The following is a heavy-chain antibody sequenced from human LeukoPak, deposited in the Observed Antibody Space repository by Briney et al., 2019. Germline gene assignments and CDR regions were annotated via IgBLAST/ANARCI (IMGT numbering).Heavy chain of an antibody. CDR2: ISSSSSYI. V-gene: IGHV3-21*01. D-gene: IGHD6-13*01. CDR3: VVPSWAGFDY. Sequence: GGSLRLSCATSGFTFSSYSMNWVRQAPGKGLEWVSSISSSSSYIYYADSVKGRFTISRDNAKNSLYLQMNSLRAEDTAVYYCVVPSWAGFDYWGQGTLVTVSS. J-gene: IGHJ4*02. CDR1: GFTFSSYS.